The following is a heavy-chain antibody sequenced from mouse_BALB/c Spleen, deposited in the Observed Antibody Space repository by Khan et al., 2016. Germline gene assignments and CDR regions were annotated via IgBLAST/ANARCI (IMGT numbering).Heavy chain of an antibody. J-gene: IGHJ2*01. V-gene: IGHV1-87*01. CDR1: GYTFTTYW. CDR2: IYPGDGDT. CDR3: ARNFPFDY. Sequence: VELVESGAELARPGASVKLSCKASGYTFTTYWIQWVKQRPGQGLEWIGAIYPGDGDTRYTQKFKGKATLTADKSSSTAYMQLSSLASEDSAVYYCARNFPFDYWGQGTTLTVSS.